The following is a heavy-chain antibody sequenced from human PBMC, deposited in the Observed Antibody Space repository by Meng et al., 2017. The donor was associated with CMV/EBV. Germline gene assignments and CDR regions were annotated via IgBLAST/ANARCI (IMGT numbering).Heavy chain of an antibody. CDR3: PHFGVSPPWAFDI. D-gene: IGHD3-3*01. V-gene: IGHV1-2*02. CDR1: GYTLTSYY. Sequence: SVNVSCKASGYTLTSYYMHWVRQAPGQGLDWMGRINPNSGGTNYAQKFQGRVTMTRDTSISTAYMKLSRLRSDDTAVYYLPHFGVSPPWAFDIWGQGTMVTVSS. CDR2: INPNSGGT. J-gene: IGHJ3*02.